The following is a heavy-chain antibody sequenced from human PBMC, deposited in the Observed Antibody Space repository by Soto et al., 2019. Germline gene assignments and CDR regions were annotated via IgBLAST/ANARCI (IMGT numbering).Heavy chain of an antibody. J-gene: IGHJ4*02. CDR1: GGSISSYY. CDR3: ARLRLPLWSGYRENYFFDY. V-gene: IGHV4-59*08. Sequence: SETLSLTCTVSGGSISSYYWSWIRQPPGKGLEWIGYIYYSGSTNYNPSPKSRVTISVDTSKNQFSLKLSSVTAADTAVYYCARLRLPLWSGYRENYFFDYWGQGTLVTVSS. D-gene: IGHD3-3*01. CDR2: IYYSGST.